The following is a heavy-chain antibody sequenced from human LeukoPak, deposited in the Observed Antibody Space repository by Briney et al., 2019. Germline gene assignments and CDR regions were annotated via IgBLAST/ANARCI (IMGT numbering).Heavy chain of an antibody. CDR2: INHSGST. CDR1: GGSISSSSYY. D-gene: IGHD3-22*01. CDR3: ACSNTYYYDSSGYYAAVGPRTFDY. Sequence: SETLSLTCTVSGGSISSSSYYWGWIRQPPGKGLEWIGEINHSGSTNYNPSLKSRVTISVDTSKNQFSLKLSSVTAADTAVYYCACSNTYYYDSSGYYAAVGPRTFDYWGQGTLVTVSS. V-gene: IGHV4-39*07. J-gene: IGHJ4*02.